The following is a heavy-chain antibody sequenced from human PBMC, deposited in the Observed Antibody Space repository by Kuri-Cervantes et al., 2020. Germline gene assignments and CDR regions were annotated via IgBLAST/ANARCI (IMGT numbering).Heavy chain of an antibody. CDR1: GFTFDDYA. CDR3: ARRRGRGYYDSSGYWFDP. J-gene: IGHJ5*02. V-gene: IGHV3-30-3*01. Sequence: GESLKISCAASGFTFDDYAMHWVRQAPGKGLEWVAVISYDGSNKYYADSVKGRFTISRDNSKNTLYLQMNSLRAEDTAVYYCARRRGRGYYDSSGYWFDPWGQGTLVTVSS. D-gene: IGHD3-22*01. CDR2: ISYDGSNK.